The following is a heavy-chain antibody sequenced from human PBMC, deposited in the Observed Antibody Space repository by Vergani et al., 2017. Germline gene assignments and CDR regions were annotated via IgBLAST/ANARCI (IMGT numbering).Heavy chain of an antibody. CDR1: GFTVSSNY. J-gene: IGHJ4*02. CDR2: IYSGGST. CDR3: ASGCGGDCRLDY. Sequence: EVQLVETGGGLIQPGGSLRLSCAASGFTVSSNYMSWVRQAPGKGLEWVSVIYSGGSTYYADSVKGRFTISRDNAKNSLYLQMNSLRAEDTAVYYCASGCGGDCRLDYWGQGTLVTVSS. V-gene: IGHV3-53*02. D-gene: IGHD2-21*01.